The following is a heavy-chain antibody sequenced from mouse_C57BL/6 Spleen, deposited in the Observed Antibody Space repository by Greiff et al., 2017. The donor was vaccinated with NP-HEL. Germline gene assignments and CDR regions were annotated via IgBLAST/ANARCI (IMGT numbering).Heavy chain of an antibody. Sequence: QVQLKESGAELVKPGASVKISCKASGYAFSSYWMNWVKQRPGKGLEWIGQIYPGDGDTNYNGKFKGKATLTADKSSSTAYMQLSSLTSEDSAVYFCARSPYSNYVGYAMDYWGQGTSVTVSS. D-gene: IGHD2-5*01. CDR3: ARSPYSNYVGYAMDY. V-gene: IGHV1-80*01. CDR1: GYAFSSYW. J-gene: IGHJ4*01. CDR2: IYPGDGDT.